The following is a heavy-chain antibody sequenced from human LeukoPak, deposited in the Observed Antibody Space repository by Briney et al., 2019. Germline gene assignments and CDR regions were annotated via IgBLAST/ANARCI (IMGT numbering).Heavy chain of an antibody. CDR3: ARELVTVTKGFDI. CDR2: ISYIWST. Sequence: SDTLSLLRAVSEHHFSFLYWLWLTHPPGKGLVGCGYISYIWSTNYNPSLKSRVTISIDTSKNQFSLKLSPVTAADTAVYYCARELVTVTKGFDIWGQGTMVSVSS. V-gene: IGHV4-59*11. J-gene: IGHJ3*02. CDR1: EHHFSFLY. D-gene: IGHD4-17*01.